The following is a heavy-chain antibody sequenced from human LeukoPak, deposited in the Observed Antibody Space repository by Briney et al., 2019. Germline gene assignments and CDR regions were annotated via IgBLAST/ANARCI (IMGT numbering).Heavy chain of an antibody. Sequence: PTGGSLRLSCAASGFTFSSYWMTWVRQAPGKGLEWVANIKQNGREKNYVDSVRGRFTISRDNAKNSLYLQMNSLSAEDTAVYYCARDLSGAFDIWGQGTMVTVSS. CDR1: GFTFSSYW. CDR2: IKQNGREK. CDR3: ARDLSGAFDI. V-gene: IGHV3-7*05. J-gene: IGHJ3*02.